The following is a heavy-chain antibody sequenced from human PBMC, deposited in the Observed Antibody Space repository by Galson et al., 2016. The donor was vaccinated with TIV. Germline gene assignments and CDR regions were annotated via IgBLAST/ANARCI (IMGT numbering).Heavy chain of an antibody. CDR2: IDWDDDK. CDR3: ARTPDYYGTSHSHFDH. Sequence: PALVKPTQTVTLTCTFSGFSLNTDGMCVNWIRQPPGKALEWPARIDWDDDKYYSPFLKTRLTISKDTSKNQVVLTLTDMDPVDTATYYCARTPDYYGTSHSHFDHWGQGTLVTVSS. V-gene: IGHV2-70*11. CDR1: GFSLNTDGMC. J-gene: IGHJ4*02. D-gene: IGHD3-10*01.